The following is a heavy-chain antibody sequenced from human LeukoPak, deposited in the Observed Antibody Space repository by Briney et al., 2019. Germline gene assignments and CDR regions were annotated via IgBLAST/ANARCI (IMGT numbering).Heavy chain of an antibody. J-gene: IGHJ6*02. CDR3: AKGANYYDSSGYYYPYYYYYGMDV. V-gene: IGHV3-23*01. CDR2: ISGSGGST. CDR1: GFTVSNNF. D-gene: IGHD3-22*01. Sequence: GGSLRLSCAASGFTVSNNFMSWVRQAPGKGLEWVSAISGSGGSTYYADSVKGRFTISRDNSKNTLYLQMNSLRAEDTAVYYCAKGANYYDSSGYYYPYYYYYGMDVWGQGTTVTVSS.